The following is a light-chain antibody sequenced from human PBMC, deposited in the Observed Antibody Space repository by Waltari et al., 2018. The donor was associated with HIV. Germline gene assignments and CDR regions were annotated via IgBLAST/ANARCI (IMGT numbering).Light chain of an antibody. J-gene: IGKJ2*01. CDR2: GAS. Sequence: EIVLTQSPGTLSLSPWERATLSCRASQSVSSSHLAWYQQTPGLPPRLLIYGASSRATGTPDRFGGSGSGTDFTLTISRLEPEDFAVYYCQQYGTSPYTFGQGTKLEIK. CDR1: QSVSSSH. V-gene: IGKV3-20*01. CDR3: QQYGTSPYT.